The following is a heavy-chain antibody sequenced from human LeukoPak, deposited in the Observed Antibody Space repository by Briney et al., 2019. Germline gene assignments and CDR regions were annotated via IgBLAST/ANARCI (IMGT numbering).Heavy chain of an antibody. V-gene: IGHV3-30*03. D-gene: IGHD3-22*01. CDR3: ARDCAAINYYDSSGPDY. CDR2: ISYDGSNK. Sequence: GGSLRLSCAASGFTFSIYGMHWVRQAPGKGLEWVAVISYDGSNKYYADSVKGRFTISRDNSKNTLYLQMNSLRAEDTAVYYCARDCAAINYYDSSGPDYWGQGTLVTVSS. CDR1: GFTFSIYG. J-gene: IGHJ4*02.